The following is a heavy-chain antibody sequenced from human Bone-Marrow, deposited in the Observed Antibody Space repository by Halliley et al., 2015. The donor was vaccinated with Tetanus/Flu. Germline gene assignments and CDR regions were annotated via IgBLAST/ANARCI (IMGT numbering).Heavy chain of an antibody. J-gene: IGHJ5*02. CDR3: ARGPTVTARGNWFDP. CDR1: GGSISGGNFY. CDR2: ISYSGSA. Sequence: TLSLTCNASGGSISGGNFYWSWIRQHPGKGLEWIGYISYSGSAYSKPSLESRVSISLDTSKNQFSLKMNSVTAADTAVYYCARGPTVTARGNWFDPWGQGTLVIVSS. V-gene: IGHV4-31*03. D-gene: IGHD4-17*01.